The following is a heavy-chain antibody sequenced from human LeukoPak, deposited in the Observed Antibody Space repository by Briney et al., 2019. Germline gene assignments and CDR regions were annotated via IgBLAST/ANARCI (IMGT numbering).Heavy chain of an antibody. CDR3: ARHVRTADSSSFLGDAFDI. Sequence: GGSLKLSCAASGFTFSGSAMHWVRQASGKGLEWVGRIRSKANSYATAYAASVNGRFTISRDDSKNTVYLQMNSLKTEDTAVYYCARHVRTADSSSFLGDAFDIWGQGTMVTVSS. D-gene: IGHD6-6*01. CDR2: IRSKANSYAT. CDR1: GFTFSGSA. V-gene: IGHV3-73*01. J-gene: IGHJ3*02.